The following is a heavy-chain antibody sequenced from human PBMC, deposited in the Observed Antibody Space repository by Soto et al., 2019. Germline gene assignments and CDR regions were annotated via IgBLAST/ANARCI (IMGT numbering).Heavy chain of an antibody. V-gene: IGHV3-23*01. CDR1: RFTFSSYA. Sequence: GGSLRLSCAASRFTFSSYAMSWVRQAPGKGLEWVSAISGSGGSTYYADSVKGRFTISRDNSKNTLYLQMNSLRAEDTAVYYCAKDAPLDYGEAYWVFFYFDYWGQGTLVTVSS. J-gene: IGHJ4*02. D-gene: IGHD2-21*01. CDR2: ISGSGGST. CDR3: AKDAPLDYGEAYWVFFYFDY.